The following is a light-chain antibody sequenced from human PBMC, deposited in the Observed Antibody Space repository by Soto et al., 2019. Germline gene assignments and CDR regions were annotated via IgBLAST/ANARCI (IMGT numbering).Light chain of an antibody. CDR2: EVS. CDR1: SIDVGNYNL. Sequence: QSVLTQPASVSGSPGQSITISCTGTSIDVGNYNLVSWYQHHPGKAPKLIIYEVSKRPSGVSNRFYGSKSGDTASLTISGLQAEDEADYYCCSYAGSNYVFGTGTKVTVL. V-gene: IGLV2-23*02. J-gene: IGLJ1*01. CDR3: CSYAGSNYV.